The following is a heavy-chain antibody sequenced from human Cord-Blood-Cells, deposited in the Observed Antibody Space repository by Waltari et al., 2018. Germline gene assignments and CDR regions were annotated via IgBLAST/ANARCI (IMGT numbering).Heavy chain of an antibody. V-gene: IGHV4-4*07. CDR3: ARDLGIVVVPAANPNWYFDL. J-gene: IGHJ2*01. CDR1: GGAISSYY. D-gene: IGHD2-2*01. CDR2: IYTSGST. Sequence: QVQLQESGPGLVKPSEPLSLTCTVSGGAISSYYWSSIRLPAGTGLEWLGPIYTSGSTNYNPSLKSRVTMSVDTSKTQFSLKLSSVTAADTAVYYCARDLGIVVVPAANPNWYFDLWGRGTLVTVSS.